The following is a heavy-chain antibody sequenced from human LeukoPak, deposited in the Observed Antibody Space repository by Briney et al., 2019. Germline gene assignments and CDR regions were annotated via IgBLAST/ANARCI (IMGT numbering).Heavy chain of an antibody. CDR3: ARESPTVTSFDY. J-gene: IGHJ4*02. CDR1: GYTFTSYY. V-gene: IGHV1-46*01. D-gene: IGHD4-17*01. CDR2: INPSGGST. Sequence: ASVKVSCKASGYTFTSYYIHWVRQAPGQGLEWMGIINPSGGSTSYAQKFQGRVTMTRDMSTSTVYMELSSLRSEDTAVYYCARESPTVTSFDYWGQGTLVTVSS.